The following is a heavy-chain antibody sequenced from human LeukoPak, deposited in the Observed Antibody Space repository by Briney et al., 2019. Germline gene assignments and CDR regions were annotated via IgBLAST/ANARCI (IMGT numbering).Heavy chain of an antibody. CDR2: IIPIFGTA. D-gene: IGHD5-18*01. CDR1: GGTFISYA. J-gene: IGHJ4*02. CDR3: ASGDTAMVGDY. Sequence: SVKVSCKASGGTFISYAISWVRQAPGQGLEWMGGIIPIFGTANYAQKFQGRVTITADESTSTAYMELSSLRSEDTAVYYCASGDTAMVGDYWGQGTLVTVSS. V-gene: IGHV1-69*13.